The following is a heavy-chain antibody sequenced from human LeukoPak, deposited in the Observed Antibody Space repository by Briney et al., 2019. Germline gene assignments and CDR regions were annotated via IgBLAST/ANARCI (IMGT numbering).Heavy chain of an antibody. CDR2: VTSGGVGT. CDR3: GSDPDGDYVGALGY. CDR1: GFTFSSYA. V-gene: IGHV3-23*01. D-gene: IGHD4-17*01. Sequence: GGSLRLSCTDSGFTFSSYALAWVRQAPGKGLEWVAAVTSGGVGTHYADSVKGRFTISRDNSKNTIYLQMNSLRAEDTAIYYCGSDPDGDYVGALGYWGRGTLVTVSS. J-gene: IGHJ4*01.